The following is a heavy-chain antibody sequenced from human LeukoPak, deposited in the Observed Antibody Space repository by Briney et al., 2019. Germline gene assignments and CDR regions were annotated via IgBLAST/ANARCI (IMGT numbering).Heavy chain of an antibody. D-gene: IGHD3-22*01. CDR2: IYHRGAT. Sequence: SETLYLTCAVSGGSISSDTWWSWVRQPPGKGLEWIGEIYHRGATNYNPSLKSRVTISVDKSKNQFSLKLSSITAADTAVYYCARREYYDSTGYFDLWGRGTLVTVSS. CDR3: ARREYYDSTGYFDL. CDR1: GGSISSDTW. J-gene: IGHJ2*01. V-gene: IGHV4-4*02.